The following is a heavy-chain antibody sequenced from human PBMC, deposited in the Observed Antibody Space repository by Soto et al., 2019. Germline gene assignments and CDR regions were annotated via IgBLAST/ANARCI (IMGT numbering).Heavy chain of an antibody. CDR1: GGSISSNNW. CDR2: IHHGGSI. Sequence: SETLSLTCTVSGGSISSNNWWSWVRQPPGKGLEWIGEIHHGGSINYNPSLKSRVTISVDKSKNQFSLKLSSVTAADTAVYYCARGGDMPYYFDYWGQGTLVTVSS. CDR3: ARGGDMPYYFDY. V-gene: IGHV4-4*02. D-gene: IGHD3-16*01. J-gene: IGHJ4*02.